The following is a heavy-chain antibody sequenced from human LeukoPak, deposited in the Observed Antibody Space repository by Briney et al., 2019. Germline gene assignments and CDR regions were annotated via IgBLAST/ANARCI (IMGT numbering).Heavy chain of an antibody. CDR2: INPNSGGT. Sequence: ASVKVSCKASGYTFTGYYMHWVRQAPGQGLEWMGWINPNSGGTNYAQKLQGRVTMTRDTSISTAYMELSRLRSDDTAVYYCARVTYYYDSSGYSAFDYWGQGTLVTVSS. J-gene: IGHJ4*02. V-gene: IGHV1-2*02. CDR3: ARVTYYYDSSGYSAFDY. CDR1: GYTFTGYY. D-gene: IGHD3-22*01.